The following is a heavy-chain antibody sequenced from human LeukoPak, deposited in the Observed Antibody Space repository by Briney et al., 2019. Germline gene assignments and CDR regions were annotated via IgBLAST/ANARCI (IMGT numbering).Heavy chain of an antibody. D-gene: IGHD6-19*01. CDR3: ARDLRGGSGWYHNYYYGMDV. Sequence: GGSLRLSCAASGFPFTEYWMSWVRQAPGKALEWVAAITQRADGQYYVDSVRGRFTISRDNAKNSLYLQMNSLRAEDTAVYYCARDLRGGSGWYHNYYYGMDVWGQGTTVTVSS. V-gene: IGHV3-7*01. CDR2: ITQRADGQ. J-gene: IGHJ6*02. CDR1: GFPFTEYW.